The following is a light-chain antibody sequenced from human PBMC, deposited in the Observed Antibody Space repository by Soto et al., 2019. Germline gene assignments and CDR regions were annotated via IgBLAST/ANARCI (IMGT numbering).Light chain of an antibody. J-gene: IGKJ5*01. V-gene: IGKV1-39*01. CDR2: AAS. Sequence: DIQMTQSPSSLSASVGDRVTINCRASQNINFYLNWFQQKPGKAPKVLIYAASSLQVGVPSRFSGSGSGTDFTLTISSLQPEDFATYYCQQLNSYPSTFGQGTRLEIK. CDR1: QNINFY. CDR3: QQLNSYPST.